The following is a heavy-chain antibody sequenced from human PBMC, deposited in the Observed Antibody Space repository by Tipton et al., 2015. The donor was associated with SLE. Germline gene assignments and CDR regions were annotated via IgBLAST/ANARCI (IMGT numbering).Heavy chain of an antibody. Sequence: TLSLTCTVSGGSISNYYWSWIRQPPGKGLEWIGYIYYSGSTIHNPSLKSRVTMSVDTSKNQFSLKLSSVTAADTAVYYCARGRGSSSSGHYWGQGTLVTVSS. CDR2: IYYSGST. V-gene: IGHV4-59*12. CDR3: ARGRGSSSSGHY. CDR1: GGSISNYY. D-gene: IGHD6-6*01. J-gene: IGHJ4*02.